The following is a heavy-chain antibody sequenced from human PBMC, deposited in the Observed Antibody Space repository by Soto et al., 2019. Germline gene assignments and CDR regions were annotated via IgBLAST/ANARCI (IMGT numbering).Heavy chain of an antibody. CDR3: VRAVQAAITLGGAPDRHYYYHLDV. Sequence: ASVKFSCKAAGDTFTCYGISWGRQAPGQALEGMRWISAYNGNTNYSQKLQGKVTMTTDTSTRTAYMELRSLRSDDPAVYYCVRAVQAAITLGGAPDRHYYYHLDVWGTGNTVNVPS. CDR1: GDTFTCYG. V-gene: IGHV1-18*01. CDR2: ISAYNGNT. D-gene: IGHD2-2*01. J-gene: IGHJ6*03.